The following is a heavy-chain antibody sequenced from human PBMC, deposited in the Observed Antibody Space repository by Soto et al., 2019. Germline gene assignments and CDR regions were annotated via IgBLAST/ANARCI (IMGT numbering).Heavy chain of an antibody. V-gene: IGHV5-10-1*01. D-gene: IGHD2-2*03. CDR2: IDPSDSYT. J-gene: IGHJ6*02. Sequence: PGESLKISCKGSGYSFTSYWISWVRQMPGKGLEWMGRIDPSDSYTNYSPSFQGHVTISADKSISTAYLQWSSLKASDTAMYYCARPGYCSSTSCKSDYYYYGMDVWGQGTTVTVSS. CDR3: ARPGYCSSTSCKSDYYYYGMDV. CDR1: GYSFTSYW.